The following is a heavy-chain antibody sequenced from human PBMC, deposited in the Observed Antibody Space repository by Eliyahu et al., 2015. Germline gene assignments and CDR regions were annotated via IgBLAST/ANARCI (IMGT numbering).Heavy chain of an antibody. Sequence: QVQLQESGPGLVRPSETLSLTCTVPDGSINSYYWNWIRQPPGKGLEWIGWTYYSGATDYNPSLKSRVTMSVDTSKNQLSLKVNSVTAADTAVYYCARASGNSWRIDYWGQGTLVTVSS. D-gene: IGHD6-13*01. J-gene: IGHJ4*02. CDR3: ARASGNSWRIDY. CDR2: TYYSGAT. V-gene: IGHV4-59*01. CDR1: DGSINSYY.